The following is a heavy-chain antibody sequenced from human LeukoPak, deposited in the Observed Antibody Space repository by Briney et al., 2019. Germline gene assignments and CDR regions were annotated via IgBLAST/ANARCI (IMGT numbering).Heavy chain of an antibody. J-gene: IGHJ4*02. Sequence: SETLSLTCTVSGGSISSYYWSWIRQPPGKELEWIGYIYYSGSTNYNPSLKSRVTISVDTSKNQFSLKLSSVTAADTAVYYCARERTDYGSGSYYTDYWGQGTLVTVSS. D-gene: IGHD3-10*01. CDR2: IYYSGST. V-gene: IGHV4-59*01. CDR1: GGSISSYY. CDR3: ARERTDYGSGSYYTDY.